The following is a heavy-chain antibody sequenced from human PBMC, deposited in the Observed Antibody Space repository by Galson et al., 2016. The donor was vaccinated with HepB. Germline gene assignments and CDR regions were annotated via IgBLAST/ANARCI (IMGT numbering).Heavy chain of an antibody. Sequence: SLRLSCAASGFTFSSYDMHWVRQATGKGLEWVSVFGAAGDTYQADSVKGRFTISRENAKNSLYLQMNSLRAGGTAVYYCARELSKTGYFDLWGRGTLVTVSS. CDR1: GFTFSSYD. J-gene: IGHJ2*01. CDR3: ARELSKTGYFDL. CDR2: FGAAGDT. D-gene: IGHD5/OR15-5a*01. V-gene: IGHV3-13*04.